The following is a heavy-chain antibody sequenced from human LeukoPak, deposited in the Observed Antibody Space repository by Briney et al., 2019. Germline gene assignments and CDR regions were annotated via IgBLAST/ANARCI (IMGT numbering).Heavy chain of an antibody. V-gene: IGHV1-46*01. CDR3: ARDLRMGQWLAYYFDY. D-gene: IGHD6-19*01. CDR2: INPSGGST. CDR1: GYTFTSYY. Sequence: ASVKVSCKASGYTFTSYYMHWVRQAPGQGLEWMGIINPSGGSTSYAQKFQGRVTMTRDMSTSTVYMELSSLRSEDTAVYYCARDLRMGQWLAYYFDYWGQGTLVTVSS. J-gene: IGHJ4*02.